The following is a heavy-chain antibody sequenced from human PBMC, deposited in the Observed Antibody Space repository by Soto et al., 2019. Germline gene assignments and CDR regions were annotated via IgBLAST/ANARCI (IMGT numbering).Heavy chain of an antibody. J-gene: IGHJ3*02. V-gene: IGHV4-31*03. D-gene: IGHD2-15*01. Sequence: QVQLQQSGPGLVKPSQTLSLTCTVSGGSITSGGFYWSWIRQHPGEGLEWIGYVRYGGSTYYNPSLKSRLPISLDTSKNQFSLNLSSVTAADTAMYYCASHQVCGSGTCYWDPDALDIWGPGTMVTVSS. CDR1: GGSITSGGFY. CDR2: VRYGGST. CDR3: ASHQVCGSGTCYWDPDALDI.